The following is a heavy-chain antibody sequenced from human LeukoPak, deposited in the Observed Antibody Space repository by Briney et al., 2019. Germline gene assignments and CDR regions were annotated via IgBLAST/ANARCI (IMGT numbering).Heavy chain of an antibody. CDR1: GFIFSSYA. D-gene: IGHD3-10*01. CDR3: AEIGVGPLQIDY. V-gene: IGHV3-23*01. Sequence: GGSLRLSCAASGFIFSSYAMSWVRQAPGKGLEWVSAISGSGGSTYYADSVKGRFTISRDNSKNTLYLQMNSLRAEDTAVYYCAEIGVGPLQIDYWGQGTLVTVSS. J-gene: IGHJ4*02. CDR2: ISGSGGST.